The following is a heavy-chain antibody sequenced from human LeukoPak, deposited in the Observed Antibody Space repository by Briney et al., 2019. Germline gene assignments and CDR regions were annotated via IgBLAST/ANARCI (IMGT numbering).Heavy chain of an antibody. D-gene: IGHD3-3*01. Sequence: TGGSLRLSCAASGFIVSSSYMSWVRLAPGKGLEWVSLIYDGGRTYYADPVKGRFSISRDNSNTLYLQMNSLRAEDTAVYYCARETYYDFWSGYSLYYYYMDVWGKGTTVTVSS. CDR3: ARETYYDFWSGYSLYYYYMDV. J-gene: IGHJ6*03. V-gene: IGHV3-66*02. CDR2: IYDGGRT. CDR1: GFIVSSSY.